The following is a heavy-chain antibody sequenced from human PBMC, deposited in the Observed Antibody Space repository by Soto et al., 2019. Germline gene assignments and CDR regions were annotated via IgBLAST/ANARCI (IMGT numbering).Heavy chain of an antibody. J-gene: IGHJ4*02. CDR3: ARDGPGPKDIVATIRYYFDY. V-gene: IGHV3-33*01. CDR1: GFTFSSYG. D-gene: IGHD5-12*01. Sequence: QVQLVESGGGVVQPGRSLRLSCAASGFTFSSYGMHWVRQAPGKGLEWVAVIWYDGSNKYYADSVKGRFTISRDNSKNTLYLQMNSLRAEDTAVYYCARDGPGPKDIVATIRYYFDYWGQGTLVTVSS. CDR2: IWYDGSNK.